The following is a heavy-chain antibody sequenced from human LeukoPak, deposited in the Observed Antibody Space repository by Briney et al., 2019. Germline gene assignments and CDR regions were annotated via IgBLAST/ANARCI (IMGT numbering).Heavy chain of an antibody. CDR2: IYSDGRT. D-gene: IGHD2-15*01. V-gene: IGHV3-53*01. CDR1: GFPFSNYG. CDR3: ARDSSGYLSFDY. Sequence: GRSLRLSCAASGFPFSNYGMHWVRQAPGKGLEWVSVIYSDGRTYYADSVKGRFTISRDKSKNTLFLQMNSLRAEDPAVYYCARDSSGYLSFDYWGQGALVTVSS. J-gene: IGHJ4*02.